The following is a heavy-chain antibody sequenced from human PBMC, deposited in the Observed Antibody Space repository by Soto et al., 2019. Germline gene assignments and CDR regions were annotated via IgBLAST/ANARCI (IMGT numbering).Heavy chain of an antibody. CDR3: ARDSGRGVFWAINYYYYYGMDV. V-gene: IGHV1-18*01. J-gene: IGHJ6*02. CDR2: ISAYNGNT. CDR1: GYTFTSYG. Sequence: GASVKVSWKASGYTFTSYGISWVRQAPGQGLEWMGWISAYNGNTDYAQKLQGRVTMTTDTSTSTAYMELRSLRSDDTAVYYCARDSGRGVFWAINYYYYYGMDVWGQGTTVTVSS. D-gene: IGHD1-26*01.